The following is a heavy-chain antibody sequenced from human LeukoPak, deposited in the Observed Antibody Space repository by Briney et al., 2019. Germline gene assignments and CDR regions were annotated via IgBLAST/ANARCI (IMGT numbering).Heavy chain of an antibody. Sequence: ASVKVSCKASGYTFTGYYMHWVRQAPGQGLEWMGWINPNSGGTKYAQNFQGRVTMTRDTSTSTAYMEVSRLRSEDTAVYYCARDNSVEDTAWWFDPWGQGTLVTVSS. V-gene: IGHV1-2*02. CDR1: GYTFTGYY. CDR3: ARDNSVEDTAWWFDP. J-gene: IGHJ5*02. CDR2: INPNSGGT. D-gene: IGHD4-23*01.